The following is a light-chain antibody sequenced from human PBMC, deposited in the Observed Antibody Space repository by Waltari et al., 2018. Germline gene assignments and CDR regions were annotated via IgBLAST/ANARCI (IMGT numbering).Light chain of an antibody. CDR3: QQSNSMPLT. CDR1: QSIGGY. V-gene: IGKV1-39*01. CDR2: DAS. J-gene: IGKJ4*01. Sequence: DIQMTQSPSSLSAYVGDRVTITCRASQSIGGYLNWYQQKPGKAPDPLLYDASSLQSGVPSRFSGSGFGTDFTLTISSLQPEDFATYYCQQSNSMPLTFGGGTKVEIK.